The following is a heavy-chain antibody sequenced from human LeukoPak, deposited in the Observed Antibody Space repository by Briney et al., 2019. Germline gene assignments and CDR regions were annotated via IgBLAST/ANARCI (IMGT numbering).Heavy chain of an antibody. CDR3: ASVGMSDVDTAMVTMYY. Sequence: ASVTVSCKASGYTFTSYGISWVRQAPGQGLEWMGRISAYNGNTNYAQKLQGRVTMTTDTSTSTACMELRSLRSDDTAVYYCASVGMSDVDTAMVTMYYWGQGTLVTVSS. D-gene: IGHD5-18*01. CDR2: ISAYNGNT. CDR1: GYTFTSYG. J-gene: IGHJ4*02. V-gene: IGHV1-18*01.